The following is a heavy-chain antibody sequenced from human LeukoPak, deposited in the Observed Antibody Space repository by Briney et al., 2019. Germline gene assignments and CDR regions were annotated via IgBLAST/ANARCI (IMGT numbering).Heavy chain of an antibody. Sequence: PGGSLRLSCAASGFAFDDYAMHWVRHVPGKGLEWVSGISWNSGIIGYADSVKGRFTISRDNAKNSLYLQMNSLRAEDMALYYCVKGICSSTSCYPDYYFDYWGQGTLVTVSS. CDR3: VKGICSSTSCYPDYYFDY. V-gene: IGHV3-9*03. CDR2: ISWNSGII. D-gene: IGHD2-2*01. CDR1: GFAFDDYA. J-gene: IGHJ4*02.